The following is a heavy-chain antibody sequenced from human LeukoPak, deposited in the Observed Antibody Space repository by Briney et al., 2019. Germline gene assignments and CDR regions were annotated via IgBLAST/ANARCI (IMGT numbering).Heavy chain of an antibody. D-gene: IGHD3-3*01. V-gene: IGHV1-18*01. J-gene: IGHJ5*02. CDR1: GYTFITYG. CDR3: ARDPKADWEWTEEDWFDP. Sequence: GASVNVSCKASGYTFITYGLSWVRQAPGQGLEWMGWISAYNGNTNYAQKLQGRVTMTTDTSTSTAYMELRSLRSDDTAVYYCARDPKADWEWTEEDWFDPWGQGTLVTVSS. CDR2: ISAYNGNT.